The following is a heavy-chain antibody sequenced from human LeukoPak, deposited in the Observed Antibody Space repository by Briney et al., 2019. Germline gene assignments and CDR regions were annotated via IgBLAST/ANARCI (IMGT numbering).Heavy chain of an antibody. J-gene: IGHJ3*02. CDR3: ARGLRLIGVVGVIESFDI. D-gene: IGHD1-26*01. CDR2: LYSSDTYASGDT. Sequence: SETLSLTCTVSGGSVTSGTQYWSWIRQPPGKGLEWISYLYSSDTYASGDTNYNPSLKNRATISLDSSKNQFSLKLDSVTTADTAVYWCARGLRLIGVVGVIESFDIWGRGAMVTVSS. CDR1: GGSVTSGTQY. V-gene: IGHV4-61*01.